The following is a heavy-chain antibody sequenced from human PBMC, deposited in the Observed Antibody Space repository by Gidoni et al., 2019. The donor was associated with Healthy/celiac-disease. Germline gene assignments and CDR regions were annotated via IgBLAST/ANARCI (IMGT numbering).Heavy chain of an antibody. D-gene: IGHD1-1*01. CDR2: ISGSGGST. J-gene: IGHJ4*02. Sequence: EVQLLESGGGLVQPGGSLRLSCAASGFTFSSYAMRWVRQAPGKGLEWVSAISGSGGSTYYADSVKGRFTISRDNSKNTLYLQMNSLRAEDTAVYYCAKDLSLEYYFDYWGQGTLVTVSS. CDR3: AKDLSLEYYFDY. V-gene: IGHV3-23*01. CDR1: GFTFSSYA.